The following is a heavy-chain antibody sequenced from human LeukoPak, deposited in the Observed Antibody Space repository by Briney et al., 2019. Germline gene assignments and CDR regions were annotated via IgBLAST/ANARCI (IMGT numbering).Heavy chain of an antibody. CDR3: ARGPNSNWSGLDF. CDR2: ISPTGSTT. D-gene: IGHD6-6*01. J-gene: IGHJ4*02. V-gene: IGHV3-74*01. CDR1: GFSFSGHW. Sequence: GGSLRLSCTASGFSFSGHWMHWARQLPGKGLVWVSRISPTGSTTSYADSVKGRFTVSRNNAKNTLYLQVNNLRAEGTAVYYCARGPNSNWSGLDFWGQGTLLTVSS.